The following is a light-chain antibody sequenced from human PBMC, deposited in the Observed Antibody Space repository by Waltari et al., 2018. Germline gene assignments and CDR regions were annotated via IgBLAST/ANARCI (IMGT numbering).Light chain of an antibody. J-gene: IGLJ3*02. CDR2: DNG. CDR1: SSNIGAGHD. Sequence: QSVLTQPPSVSGAPGQRVTISCTGSSSNIGAGHDVHWYQQLPGTAPKHLFYDNGNRPSGVPHRFSGAKSGTSASLAITGLQAEDEADYYCQSYDNSLSGSGVFGGGTKLTVL. CDR3: QSYDNSLSGSGV. V-gene: IGLV1-40*01.